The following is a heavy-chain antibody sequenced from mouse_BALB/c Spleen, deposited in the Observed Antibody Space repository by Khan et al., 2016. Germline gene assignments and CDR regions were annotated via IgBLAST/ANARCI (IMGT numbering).Heavy chain of an antibody. V-gene: IGHV4-1*02. CDR3: ASTFWYFDV. CDR1: GFDFSRYW. J-gene: IGHJ1*01. Sequence: EVKLLESGGGLVQPGGSLKLSCAASGFDFSRYWMSWVRQAPGKGLEWIGEINPDSSTINYTPFLKDKFIISRDNAKNTLYLQMSQVRAEDTALYYRASTFWYFDVWGAGTTVTVSS. CDR2: INPDSSTI.